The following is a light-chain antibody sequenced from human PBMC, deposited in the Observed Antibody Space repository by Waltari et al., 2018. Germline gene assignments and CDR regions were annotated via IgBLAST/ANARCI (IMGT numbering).Light chain of an antibody. CDR1: KLGDKY. V-gene: IGLV3-1*01. CDR2: QDS. CDR3: QAWDSSTASVV. J-gene: IGLJ2*01. Sequence: SYELTQPPSVSVSPGQTASITCSGDKLGDKYACWYQQKPGQSPVLVIYQDSKRPSGIPERFPGSNPGNTATLTISGTQAMDEADYYCQAWDSSTASVVFGGGTKLTVL.